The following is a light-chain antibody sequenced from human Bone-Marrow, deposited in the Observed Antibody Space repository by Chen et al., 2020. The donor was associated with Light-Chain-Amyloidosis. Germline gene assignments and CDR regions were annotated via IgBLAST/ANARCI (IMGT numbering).Light chain of an antibody. CDR1: ELPTKY. J-gene: IGLJ2*01. V-gene: IGLV3-25*03. CDR3: QSADSSGTYEVI. Sequence: SYELTQPPSVSVSPGQTARITCPGDELPTKYAYWYQQKPGQAPVLVIHRDTERPSGSSERFSCASSGTTATFTISGVQAEDEADYHCQSADSSGTYEVIFGGGTKLTVL. CDR2: RDT.